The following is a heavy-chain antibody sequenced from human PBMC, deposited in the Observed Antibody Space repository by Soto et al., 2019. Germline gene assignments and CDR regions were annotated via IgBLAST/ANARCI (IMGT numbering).Heavy chain of an antibody. CDR1: GFTFSSYA. V-gene: IGHV3-30*18. CDR3: AKGAPTAVSGTDY. J-gene: IGHJ4*02. D-gene: IGHD6-19*01. Sequence: PGGSLRLSCAASGFTFSSYAMSWVRQAPGKGLEWVALISYHGSNEYYADSVKGRSTISRDNSKNTLYLHMNSLRPEDTAVYYCAKGAPTAVSGTDYWGQGTLVTVSS. CDR2: ISYHGSNE.